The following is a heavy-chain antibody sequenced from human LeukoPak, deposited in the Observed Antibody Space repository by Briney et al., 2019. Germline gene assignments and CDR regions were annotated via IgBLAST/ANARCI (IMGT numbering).Heavy chain of an antibody. CDR2: INPNTGGT. D-gene: IGHD6-19*01. V-gene: IGHV1-2*02. CDR3: ARPHGWYLDAFDI. CDR1: GYTFAGYY. J-gene: IGHJ3*02. Sequence: GASVKVSCKASGYTFAGYYMHWVRQAPGQGLEWMGWINPNTGGTNYAQKFQSRVTMTRDTSISTAYMELNRLRSDDTAVYYCARPHGWYLDAFDIWGQGTMVTVSS.